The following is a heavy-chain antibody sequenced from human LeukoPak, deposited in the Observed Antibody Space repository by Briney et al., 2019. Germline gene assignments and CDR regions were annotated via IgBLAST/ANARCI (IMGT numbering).Heavy chain of an antibody. CDR2: IRSKANSYAT. CDR3: ARDMAPILLGIGAAIPTADFDY. J-gene: IGHJ4*02. V-gene: IGHV3-73*01. CDR1: GFTFSGSA. Sequence: PGGSLRLSCAASGFTFSGSAMHWVRQASGKGLEWVGRIRSKANSYATAYAASVKGRFTISRDDSKNTAYLQMNSLRAEDTAVYYCARDMAPILLGIGAAIPTADFDYWGQGTLVTVSS. D-gene: IGHD6-13*01.